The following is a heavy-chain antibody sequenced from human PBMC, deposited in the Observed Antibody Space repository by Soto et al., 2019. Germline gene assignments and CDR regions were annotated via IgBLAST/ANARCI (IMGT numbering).Heavy chain of an antibody. J-gene: IGHJ4*02. D-gene: IGHD6-13*01. CDR3: ARDPAAVGTSFDY. V-gene: IGHV1-3*01. CDR2: INAGNGNT. CDR1: GYTFSNYG. Sequence: ASVKVSCKASGYTFSNYGIHWVRQAPGQRLEWMGWINAGNGNTKYSQKFRGRVAITRDTSASTAYMELSSLTSEDTAFYYCARDPAAVGTSFDYWGQGTLVTVPQ.